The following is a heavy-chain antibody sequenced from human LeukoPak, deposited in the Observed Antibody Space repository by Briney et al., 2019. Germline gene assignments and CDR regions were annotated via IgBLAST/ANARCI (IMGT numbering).Heavy chain of an antibody. CDR2: IRSKAYGGTT. D-gene: IGHD6-19*01. Sequence: GGSLRLSCTASGFTFGDYAMSWFRQAPGKGLEWVGFIRSKAYGGTTEYAASVKGRFTISRDDSKSIAYRQMNSLKTEDTAVYYCTRRMVSSGWPGPYYYFDYWGQGTLVTVSS. J-gene: IGHJ4*02. V-gene: IGHV3-49*03. CDR1: GFTFGDYA. CDR3: TRRMVSSGWPGPYYYFDY.